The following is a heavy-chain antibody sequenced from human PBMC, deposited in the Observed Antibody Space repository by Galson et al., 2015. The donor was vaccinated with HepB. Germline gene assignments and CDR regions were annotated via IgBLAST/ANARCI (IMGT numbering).Heavy chain of an antibody. CDR2: IIPIFGTA. D-gene: IGHD3-10*01. V-gene: IGHV1-69*13. Sequence: SVKVSCKASGGTFSSYAISWVRQAPGQGLEWMGGIIPIFGTANYAQKFQGRVTITADESTSTAYMELSSLRSEDTAVYYCARETGYYYGSGSYPGWGQGTLVTVSS. CDR1: GGTFSSYA. CDR3: ARETGYYYGSGSYPG. J-gene: IGHJ4*02.